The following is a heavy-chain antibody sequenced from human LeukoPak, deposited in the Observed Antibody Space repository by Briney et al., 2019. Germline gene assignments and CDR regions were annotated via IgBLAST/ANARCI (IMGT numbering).Heavy chain of an antibody. CDR2: ISAYNGNT. CDR1: GYTFTSYG. J-gene: IGHJ4*02. CDR3: ARDRARYCSGGNCYSYY. V-gene: IGHV1-18*01. D-gene: IGHD2-15*01. Sequence: ASVKVSCKASGYTFTSYGISWVRQAPGQGLEWMGWISAYNGNTNYAQKLQGRVTMTTHTSTSTAYMELRGLRSDDTAVYYCARDRARYCSGGNCYSYYWGQGTQVTVSS.